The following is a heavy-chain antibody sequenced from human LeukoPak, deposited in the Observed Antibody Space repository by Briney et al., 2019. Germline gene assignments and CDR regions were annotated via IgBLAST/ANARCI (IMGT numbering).Heavy chain of an antibody. V-gene: IGHV3-21*01. J-gene: IGHJ6*03. CDR2: ISSSSSYI. D-gene: IGHD5-18*01. Sequence: PGGSLRLSYAAPGFTFSSYSMNWVRQAPGKGLEWVSSISSSSSYIYYADSVKGRFTISRDNAKNSLYLQMNSLRAEDTAVYYCARVFADTAMVRAPMDVWGKGTTVTVSS. CDR1: GFTFSSYS. CDR3: ARVFADTAMVRAPMDV.